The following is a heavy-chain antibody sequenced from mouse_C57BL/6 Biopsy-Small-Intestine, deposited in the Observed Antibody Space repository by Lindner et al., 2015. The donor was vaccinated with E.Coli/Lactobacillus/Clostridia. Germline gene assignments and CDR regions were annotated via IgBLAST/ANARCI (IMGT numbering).Heavy chain of an antibody. D-gene: IGHD1-1*01. V-gene: IGHV1-81*01. CDR2: IYPGSGNT. CDR3: ARRYYGSGRDYFDY. Sequence: VQLQESGAELARPGASVKLSCKASGYSFTSYGINWVKQRTGQGLEWIGEIYPGSGNTYYNAKFKGKATLSADKSSSTAYMELRSLTSEDSAVYFCARRYYGSGRDYFDYWGQGSTLTVSS. J-gene: IGHJ2*01. CDR1: GYSFTSYG.